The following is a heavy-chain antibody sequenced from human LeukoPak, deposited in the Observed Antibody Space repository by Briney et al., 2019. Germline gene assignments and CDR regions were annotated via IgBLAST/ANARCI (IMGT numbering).Heavy chain of an antibody. CDR1: GYTFTGYY. J-gene: IGHJ5*02. CDR2: INPNSDGT. Sequence: ASVKVSCKASGYTFTGYYMHWVRQAPGQGLEWMGWINPNSDGTNYAQKFQGRVTMTRDTSISTAYMELSRLRSDDTAVYYCARDRGVGATLNWFDPWGQGTLVTVSS. D-gene: IGHD1-26*01. CDR3: ARDRGVGATLNWFDP. V-gene: IGHV1-2*02.